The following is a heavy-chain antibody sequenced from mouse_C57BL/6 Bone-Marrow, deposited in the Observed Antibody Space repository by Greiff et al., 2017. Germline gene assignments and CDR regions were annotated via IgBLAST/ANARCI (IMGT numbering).Heavy chain of an antibody. CDR2: IDPENGDT. CDR3: TTFGYYYGLWYFDV. D-gene: IGHD1-1*01. V-gene: IGHV14-4*01. Sequence: EVQLQQSGAELVRPGASVKLSCTASGFNIKDDYMHWVKQRPEQGLEWIGWIDPENGDTEYASKFQGKAPITADTSSNTAYLQLSSLTSEDTAVYYCTTFGYYYGLWYFDVWGTGTTVTVSS. J-gene: IGHJ1*03. CDR1: GFNIKDDY.